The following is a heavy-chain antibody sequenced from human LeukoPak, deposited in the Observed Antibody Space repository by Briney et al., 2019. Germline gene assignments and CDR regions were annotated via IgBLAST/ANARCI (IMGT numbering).Heavy chain of an antibody. CDR3: ARADSSGYYHLDY. D-gene: IGHD3-22*01. CDR1: GGSISSGGYS. J-gene: IGHJ4*02. Sequence: PSQTLSLTCAVSGGSISSGGYSWSSIRQPPGKGLEWIGYIYHSGSTYYNPSLKSRVTISVDRSKNQFSLKLSSVTAADTAVYYCARADSSGYYHLDYWGQGTLVTVSS. CDR2: IYHSGST. V-gene: IGHV4-30-2*01.